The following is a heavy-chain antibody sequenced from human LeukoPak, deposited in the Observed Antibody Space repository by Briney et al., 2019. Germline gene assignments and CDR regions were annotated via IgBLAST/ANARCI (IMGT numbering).Heavy chain of an antibody. J-gene: IGHJ5*02. CDR2: ISTSSSTI. CDR3: VRGAGPLFDP. Sequence: GGSLRLSCAASGYTFSNHYMSWIRQAPGKGLEWLPYISTSSSTISYADSVKGRFTVSRDNAKNSLHLQMNGLRADDTAVYYCVRGAGPLFDPWGQGTLVTVSS. CDR1: GYTFSNHY. V-gene: IGHV3-11*01.